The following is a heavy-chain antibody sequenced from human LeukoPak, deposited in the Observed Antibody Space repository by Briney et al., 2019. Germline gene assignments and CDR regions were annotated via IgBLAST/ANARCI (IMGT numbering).Heavy chain of an antibody. J-gene: IGHJ4*02. V-gene: IGHV4-31*03. D-gene: IGHD3-16*02. CDR3: ARTPLYWFGGFIATFFDD. CDR1: GGSISSGGYY. Sequence: SETQSLTCTVSGGSISSGGYYWSWIRQHPGKGLEWIGYIYYSGSTYYNPSLKSRVTISVDTSKNQFSLKLSSVTAADTAVYYCARTPLYWFGGFIATFFDDWGQGTLVTVSS. CDR2: IYYSGST.